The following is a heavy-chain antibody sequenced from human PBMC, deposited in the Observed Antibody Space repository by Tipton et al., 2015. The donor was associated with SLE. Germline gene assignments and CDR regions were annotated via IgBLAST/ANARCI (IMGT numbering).Heavy chain of an antibody. V-gene: IGHV1-18*01. CDR1: GYTFTSYG. CDR3: ARDPLGCYSSGCTVDY. CDR2: ISAYNGNT. Sequence: QLVQSGAEVKKPGASVKVSCKASGYTFTSYGFSWVRQAPGQGLEWMGWISAYNGNTIYAQKLQGRVTMTTDTSTSTAYMELGSLRSDDTAVYYCARDPLGCYSSGCTVDYCGQGTLVTVSS. J-gene: IGHJ4*02. D-gene: IGHD3-22*01.